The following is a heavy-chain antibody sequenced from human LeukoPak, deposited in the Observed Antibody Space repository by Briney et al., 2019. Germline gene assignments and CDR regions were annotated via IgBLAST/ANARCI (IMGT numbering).Heavy chain of an antibody. V-gene: IGHV3-74*01. CDR2: INIDGSDT. J-gene: IGHJ2*01. CDR3: AKDGSSDYNWYFDL. D-gene: IGHD6-6*01. Sequence: PGGSLRLSCAASGFTFSDYWMHWVRQAPGKGLVWVSRINIDGSDTTYADSVKGRFTISRDNAKSTLYLQMNSLRAEDTAVYYCAKDGSSDYNWYFDLWGRGTLVTVSS. CDR1: GFTFSDYW.